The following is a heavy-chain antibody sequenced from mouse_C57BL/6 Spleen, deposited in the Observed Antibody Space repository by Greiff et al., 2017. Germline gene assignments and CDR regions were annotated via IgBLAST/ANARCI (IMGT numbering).Heavy chain of an antibody. Sequence: EVKLQQSGPELVKPGDSVKISCKASGYSFTGYFMNWVMQSHGKSLEWIGRINPYNGDTFYNQKFKGKATLTVDKSSSTAHMELRSLTSEDSAVYYCARTEITTVVTTPFDYWGQGTTLTVSS. J-gene: IGHJ2*01. V-gene: IGHV1-20*01. CDR3: ARTEITTVVTTPFDY. D-gene: IGHD1-1*01. CDR2: INPYNGDT. CDR1: GYSFTGYF.